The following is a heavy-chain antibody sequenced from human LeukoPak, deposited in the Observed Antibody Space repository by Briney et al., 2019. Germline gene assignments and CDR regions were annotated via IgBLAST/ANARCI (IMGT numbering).Heavy chain of an antibody. CDR1: GFSFSSYG. CDR3: AKSSYYDASGYYREYYFDY. CDR2: ISGSGGST. D-gene: IGHD3-22*01. Sequence: GGSLRLSCAASGFSFSSYGMHWVRQAPGKGLEWVSSISGSGGSTYYADSVKGRFTISRDNSKNTLYLQMNSLRDEDTAVYYCAKSSYYDASGYYREYYFDYWGQGTLVTVSS. V-gene: IGHV3-23*01. J-gene: IGHJ4*02.